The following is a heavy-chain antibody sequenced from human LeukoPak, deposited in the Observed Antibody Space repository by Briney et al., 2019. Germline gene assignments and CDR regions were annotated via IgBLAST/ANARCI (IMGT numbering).Heavy chain of an antibody. J-gene: IGHJ3*02. D-gene: IGHD4-17*01. Sequence: GGSLRLSCAASGFTFDDYAMHWVRQAPGKGLEWVSGISWNSGSIGYADSVKGRFTISRDNAKNSLYLQMNSLRAEDTALYYCAKVGDYGDYVGAFDIWGQGTMVTVSS. CDR1: GFTFDDYA. CDR3: AKVGDYGDYVGAFDI. CDR2: ISWNSGSI. V-gene: IGHV3-9*01.